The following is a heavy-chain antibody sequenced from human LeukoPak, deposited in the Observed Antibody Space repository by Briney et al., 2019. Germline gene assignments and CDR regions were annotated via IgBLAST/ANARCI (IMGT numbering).Heavy chain of an antibody. D-gene: IGHD3-22*01. J-gene: IGHJ4*02. CDR3: VRDRGGQSSVH. Sequence: ASVKVSCKASGYTFIAYYAHWMRQAPGQGLEWMGWINTNSGAATYAQKFQGRLTMTRDTSLSTAYMGLSRLTSDNTAVYFCVRDRGGQSSVHWGQGTQVTVSS. CDR2: INTNSGAA. V-gene: IGHV1-2*02. CDR1: GYTFIAYY.